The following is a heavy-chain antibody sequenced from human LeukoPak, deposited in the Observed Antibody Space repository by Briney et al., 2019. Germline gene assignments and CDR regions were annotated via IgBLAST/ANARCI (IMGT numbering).Heavy chain of an antibody. CDR1: GGSFSGYY. CDR2: INHSGST. CDR3: ARRRVAGTTRSHFDY. V-gene: IGHV4-34*01. J-gene: IGHJ4*02. D-gene: IGHD6-19*01. Sequence: PSETLSLTCAVYGGSFSGYYWSWIRQPPGKGLEWIGEINHSGSTNYNPSLKSRVTISVDTSKNQFSLKVSSVTAADTAVYYCARRRVAGTTRSHFDYWGQGTLVTDSS.